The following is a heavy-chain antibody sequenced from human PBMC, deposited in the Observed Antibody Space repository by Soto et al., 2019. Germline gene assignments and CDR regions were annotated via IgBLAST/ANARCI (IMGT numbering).Heavy chain of an antibody. CDR2: IRKDGSEK. D-gene: IGHD6-19*01. CDR3: ARGSGWASDY. V-gene: IGHV3-7*03. J-gene: IGHJ4*02. Sequence: EVQLVESGGGLVQPGGSLRLSSAASGFSISSYRMNWVRPAPGKGLEWVAVIRKDGSEKYYVDPGKGRFTISRDIAKKSLYLQMNSPRGDDTAVYYCARGSGWASDYWGRGTLVTVSS. CDR1: GFSISSYR.